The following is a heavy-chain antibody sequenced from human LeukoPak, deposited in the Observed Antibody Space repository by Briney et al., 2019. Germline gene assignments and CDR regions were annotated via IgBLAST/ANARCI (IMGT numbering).Heavy chain of an antibody. CDR3: ASPREYQLLYFGY. CDR2: ISSSSSYI. J-gene: IGHJ4*02. Sequence: GALRLSCAASGFTFSSYSMNWVRQAPGKGLEWVSSISSSSSYIYYADSVKGRFTISGDNAKNSLYLQMNSLRAEDTAVYYCASPREYQLLYFGYWGQGTLVTVSS. D-gene: IGHD2-2*01. CDR1: GFTFSSYS. V-gene: IGHV3-21*01.